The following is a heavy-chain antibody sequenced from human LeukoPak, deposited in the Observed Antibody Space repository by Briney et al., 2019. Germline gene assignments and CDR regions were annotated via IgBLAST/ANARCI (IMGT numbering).Heavy chain of an antibody. D-gene: IGHD6-13*01. J-gene: IGHJ4*02. CDR3: ARSIAAAGTAGGDY. CDR2: ISYDGSNK. Sequence: PGGSLRLSCAASGFTFSSYAMHWVRQAPGKGLEWVAVISYDGSNKYYADSVKGRFTISRDNSKNTLYLQMNSLRAEDTAVYYCARSIAAAGTAGGDYWGQGTLVTVSS. V-gene: IGHV3-30-3*01. CDR1: GFTFSSYA.